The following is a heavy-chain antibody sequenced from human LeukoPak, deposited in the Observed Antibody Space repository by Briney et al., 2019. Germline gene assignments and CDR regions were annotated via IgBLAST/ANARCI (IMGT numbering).Heavy chain of an antibody. J-gene: IGHJ4*02. CDR1: GFTFSSYA. CDR3: AKDTVVRGAFDY. V-gene: IGHV3-23*01. Sequence: PGGSLRLSCAASGFTFSSYAMSWVRQAPGKGLEWVSAISGSGGSTYYADSVKGRFTISRDNSKNTLYLQMNSLRAEGTAVYYCAKDTVVRGAFDYWGQGTLVTVSS. CDR2: ISGSGGST. D-gene: IGHD3-10*01.